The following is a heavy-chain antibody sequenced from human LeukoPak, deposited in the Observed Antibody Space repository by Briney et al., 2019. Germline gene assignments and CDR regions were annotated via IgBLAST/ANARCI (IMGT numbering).Heavy chain of an antibody. J-gene: IGHJ5*02. CDR2: INHSGST. CDR3: ARVLRFMEWGNWFDP. CDR1: GGSFSGYY. V-gene: IGHV4-34*01. D-gene: IGHD3-3*01. Sequence: NPSETLSLTCAVYGGSFSGYYWSWIRQPPGKGLEWIGEINHSGSTNYNPSLKSRVTISVDTSKNQFSLRLSSVTAADTAVYYCARVLRFMEWGNWFDPWGQGTLVTVSS.